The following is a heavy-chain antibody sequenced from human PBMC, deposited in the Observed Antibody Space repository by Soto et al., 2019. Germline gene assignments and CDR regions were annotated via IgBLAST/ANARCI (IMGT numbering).Heavy chain of an antibody. D-gene: IGHD3-10*01. Sequence: PSETLSLTRTVSGGSVSSGSYYWSWIRQPPGKGLEWIGYIYYSGSTNYNPSLKSRVTISVDTSKNQFSLKLSSVTAADTAVYYCARDGHGSGSQAVDYWGQGTLVTVSS. J-gene: IGHJ4*02. V-gene: IGHV4-61*01. CDR1: GGSVSSGSYY. CDR2: IYYSGST. CDR3: ARDGHGSGSQAVDY.